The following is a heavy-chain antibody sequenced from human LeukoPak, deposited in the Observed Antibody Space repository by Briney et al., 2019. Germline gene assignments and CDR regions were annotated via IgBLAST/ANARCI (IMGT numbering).Heavy chain of an antibody. CDR1: GGPISSYS. CDR2: VYHSGSI. Sequence: ETLSLTCTVCGGPISSYSWNWIRQSPGKGLEGIGRVYHSGSINFSPSLKSRVTISVDTSKNQFYLNLSSVTAGDTAVYYCVSSYGGYVLDYWGQGTLVIVSS. CDR3: VSSYGGYVLDY. V-gene: IGHV4-59*01. D-gene: IGHD5-12*01. J-gene: IGHJ4*02.